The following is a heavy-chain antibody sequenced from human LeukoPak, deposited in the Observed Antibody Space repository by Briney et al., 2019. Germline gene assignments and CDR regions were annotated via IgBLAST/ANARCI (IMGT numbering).Heavy chain of an antibody. CDR1: GGFISSGSYY. CDR3: ARDSGSLYYFDY. V-gene: IGHV4-30-4*01. D-gene: IGHD1-26*01. CDR2: IFYSGST. J-gene: IGHJ4*02. Sequence: SQTLSLTCTVSGGFISSGSYYWSWSRQPPGKGLEWIGFIFYSGSTYYNPSLKSRVTISVDTSKNQFSLKLNSVTAADTAVYYCARDSGSLYYFDYWGQGTLVTVSS.